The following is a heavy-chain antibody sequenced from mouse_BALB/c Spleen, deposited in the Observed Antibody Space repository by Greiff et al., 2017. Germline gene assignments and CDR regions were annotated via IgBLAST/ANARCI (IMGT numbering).Heavy chain of an antibody. V-gene: IGHV3-8*02. Sequence: EVQRVESGPSLVKPSQTLSLTCSVTGDSITSGYWNWIRKFPGNKLEYMGYISYSGSTYYNPSLKSRISITRDTSKNQYYLQLNSVTTEDTATYYCARRSTMITTFAYWGQGTLVTVSA. CDR3: ARRSTMITTFAY. J-gene: IGHJ3*01. D-gene: IGHD2-4*01. CDR2: ISYSGST. CDR1: GDSITSGY.